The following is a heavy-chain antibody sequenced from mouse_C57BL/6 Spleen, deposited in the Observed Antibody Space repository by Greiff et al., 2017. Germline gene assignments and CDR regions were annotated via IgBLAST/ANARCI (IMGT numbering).Heavy chain of an antibody. D-gene: IGHD1-1*01. J-gene: IGHJ4*01. CDR1: GYAFSSSW. Sequence: VKLQESGPELVKPGASVKISCKASGYAFSSSWMNWVKQRPGKGLEWIGRIYPGDGDTNYNGKFKGKATLTADKSSSTAYMQLSSLTSEDSAVYVCAREDYYGLYAMDYWGQGTSVTVSS. V-gene: IGHV1-82*01. CDR2: IYPGDGDT. CDR3: AREDYYGLYAMDY.